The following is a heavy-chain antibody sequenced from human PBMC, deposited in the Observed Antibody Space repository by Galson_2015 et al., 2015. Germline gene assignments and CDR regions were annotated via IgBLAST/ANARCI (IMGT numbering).Heavy chain of an antibody. CDR1: GFTLSGYV. CDR2: ISASGGTT. Sequence: SLRLSCAASGFTLSGYVMSWVRQAPGKGLEWVSSISASGGTTDYTDSVKGRFTISRDNSRNTLYLQMNSLRDEDTALYFCARVADASGSGWRARFDPWGQGSLVTVSS. CDR3: ARVADASGSGWRARFDP. V-gene: IGHV3-23*01. J-gene: IGHJ5*02. D-gene: IGHD3-10*01.